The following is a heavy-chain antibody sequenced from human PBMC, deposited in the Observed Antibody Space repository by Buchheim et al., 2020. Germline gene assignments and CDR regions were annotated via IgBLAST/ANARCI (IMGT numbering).Heavy chain of an antibody. V-gene: IGHV4-34*01. J-gene: IGHJ4*02. CDR2: INHSGST. CDR3: ATPLYCSGGSCSDY. CDR1: SGSFSGYY. Sequence: QVQLQQWGAGLLKPSETLSLTCAVYSGSFSGYYWSWIRQPPGKGLEWIGEINHSGSTNYNPSLKIRVTISVDTSKNQFSLKLSSVTAADTAVYYCATPLYCSGGSCSDYWGQGTL. D-gene: IGHD2-15*01.